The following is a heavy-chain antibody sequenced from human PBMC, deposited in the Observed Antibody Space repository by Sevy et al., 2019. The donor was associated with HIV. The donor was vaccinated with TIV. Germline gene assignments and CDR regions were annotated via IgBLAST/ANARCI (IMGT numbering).Heavy chain of an antibody. CDR3: TTYRIMLLLVTDGMDV. Sequence: GGSLRLSCAASGFTFTYAWMNWVRQAPGKGLEWVGRIKSKSDGGTIDYAAHVKGRCLISRDDSRDTSYLQMNSLKSGDTAVYYCTTYRIMLLLVTDGMDVWGQGTTVTVSS. V-gene: IGHV3-15*01. D-gene: IGHD2-8*02. CDR1: GFTFTYAW. J-gene: IGHJ6*02. CDR2: IKSKSDGGTI.